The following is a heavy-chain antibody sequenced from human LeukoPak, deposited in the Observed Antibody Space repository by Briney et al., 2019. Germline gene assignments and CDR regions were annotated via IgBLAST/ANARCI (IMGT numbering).Heavy chain of an antibody. D-gene: IGHD2-15*01. CDR2: IGGSGIRV. V-gene: IGHV3-23*01. CDR1: GFTFSTYG. CDR3: ARDSGWALFDS. J-gene: IGHJ4*02. Sequence: GGTLRLSCAASGFTFSTYGINWVRQAPGKGLEWVSGIGGSGIRVYYADSVKGRFTISRDNSKNTVYLRLSSLTVEDTAVYYCARDSGWALFDSWGQGTLVTVSS.